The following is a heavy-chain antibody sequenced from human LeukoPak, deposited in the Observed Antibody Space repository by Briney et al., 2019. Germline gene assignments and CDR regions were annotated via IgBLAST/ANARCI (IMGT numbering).Heavy chain of an antibody. Sequence: GGSLRLSCAASGFIFNNYAMAWARLTPGKGLEWVSAISGSGGTTYYTDSVKGRFAISRDSSTNTLYLQLSSLRAGDTAIYYCARGGSVFAYFFDYWGQGTLVTVSP. D-gene: IGHD3-10*01. V-gene: IGHV3-23*01. CDR1: GFIFNNYA. CDR3: ARGGSVFAYFFDY. CDR2: ISGSGGTT. J-gene: IGHJ4*02.